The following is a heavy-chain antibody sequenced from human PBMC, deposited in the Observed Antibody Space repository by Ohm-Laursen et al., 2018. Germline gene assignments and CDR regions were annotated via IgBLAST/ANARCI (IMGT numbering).Heavy chain of an antibody. D-gene: IGHD1/OR15-1a*01. CDR1: GFTFSSYD. Sequence: GSLRLSCTASGFTFSSYDMHWVRQATGKGLEWVSAIGTAGDTYYPGSVRGRFTISRENAKNSLYLQMNSLRAGDTAVYYCARGAQQDYYYYGMDVWGQGTTVTVSS. J-gene: IGHJ6*02. V-gene: IGHV3-13*01. CDR3: ARGAQQDYYYYGMDV. CDR2: IGTAGDT.